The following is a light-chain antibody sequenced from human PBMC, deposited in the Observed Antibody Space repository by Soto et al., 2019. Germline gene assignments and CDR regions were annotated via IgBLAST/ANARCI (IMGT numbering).Light chain of an antibody. V-gene: IGKV3-20*01. CDR2: GAS. CDR1: RSVSSSY. Sequence: ELVLTQSPGTLSLSPGERATLSCRASRSVSSSYLTWYQQKPGQAPRLLIYGASSRATGIPDRFSGSGSGTDFTLTISSVEPEDFAVYYCQQYGSSPMYTFGQGTKLEIK. CDR3: QQYGSSPMYT. J-gene: IGKJ2*01.